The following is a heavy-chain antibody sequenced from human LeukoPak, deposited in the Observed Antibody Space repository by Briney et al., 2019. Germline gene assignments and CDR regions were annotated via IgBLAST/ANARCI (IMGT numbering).Heavy chain of an antibody. V-gene: IGHV3-33*01. CDR3: ARGYSYGYWNGR. J-gene: IGHJ4*02. CDR1: GFTFSSYG. CDR2: IWYDGSNK. Sequence: GGSLRLSCAASGFTFSSYGMHWVRQAPGKGLEWVAVIWYDGSNKYYADSVKGRFTISRDNAKNSLYLQMNSLRAEDTAVYYCARGYSYGYWNGRGGQGTLVTVSS. D-gene: IGHD5-18*01.